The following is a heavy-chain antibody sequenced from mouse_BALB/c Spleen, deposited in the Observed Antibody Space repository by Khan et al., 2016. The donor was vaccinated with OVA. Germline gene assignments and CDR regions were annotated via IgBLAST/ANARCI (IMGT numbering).Heavy chain of an antibody. D-gene: IGHD2-10*01. CDR3: ARPPYYHYYALDY. V-gene: IGHV2-6-1*01. Sequence: QVQLKESGPGLVAPSQSLSITCTISGFSLTSYGIHWVRQPPGKGLEWLVVIWSDGSTTYNSTLKSRLSITKDNSKSQVFLQMNSLPTDDTAMYXCARPPYYHYYALDYWGQGTSVTVSS. J-gene: IGHJ4*01. CDR1: GFSLTSYG. CDR2: IWSDGST.